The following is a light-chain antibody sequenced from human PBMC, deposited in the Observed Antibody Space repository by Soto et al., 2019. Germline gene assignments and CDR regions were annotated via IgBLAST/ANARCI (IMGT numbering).Light chain of an antibody. Sequence: QSVLTQPPSVSGAPGQRITFSCTGSNSNIGAGYEVHWYQQRPGTAPKLLIYDSINRPSGVPDRFSGSKSGTSASLAITGLQAGDEADYYCQSYDSSLSGAIFGGGTKLTVL. CDR1: NSNIGAGYE. CDR2: DSI. CDR3: QSYDSSLSGAI. V-gene: IGLV1-40*01. J-gene: IGLJ2*01.